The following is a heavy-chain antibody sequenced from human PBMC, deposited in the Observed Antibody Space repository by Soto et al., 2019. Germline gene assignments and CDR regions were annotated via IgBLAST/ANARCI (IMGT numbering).Heavy chain of an antibody. D-gene: IGHD3-9*01. V-gene: IGHV4-39*01. J-gene: IGHJ4*02. CDR3: ARQRYFDWLLNPYLRFDY. CDR1: GGSISSSSYY. Sequence: SETLSLTCTVSGGSISSSSYYWGWIRQPPGKGLEWIGSIYYSGSTYYNPSLKSRVTISVDTSKNQFSLKLSSVTAADTAVYYCARQRYFDWLLNPYLRFDYWGQGTLVTVSS. CDR2: IYYSGST.